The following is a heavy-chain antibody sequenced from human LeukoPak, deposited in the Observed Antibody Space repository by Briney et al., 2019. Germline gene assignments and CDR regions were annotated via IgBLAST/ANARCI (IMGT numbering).Heavy chain of an antibody. CDR1: GYTFTNHY. J-gene: IGHJ5*02. CDR2: INPSGGGA. V-gene: IGHV1-46*01. CDR3: ARDVSHSGSRDAWWFDP. Sequence: ASVKVSCKASGYTFTNHYMHWVRQAPGQGVEWMGIINPSGGGASYAQKFQGRVTMTRDMSTNTFYMELSSLRFEDTAVYYCARDVSHSGSRDAWWFDPWGQGTLVTVSS. D-gene: IGHD6-13*01.